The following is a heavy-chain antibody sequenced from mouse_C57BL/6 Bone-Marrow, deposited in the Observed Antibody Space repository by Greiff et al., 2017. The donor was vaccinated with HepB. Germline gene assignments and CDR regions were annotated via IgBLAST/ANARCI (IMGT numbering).Heavy chain of an antibody. V-gene: IGHV1-81*01. D-gene: IGHD1-1*01. CDR1: GYTFTSYG. CDR3: ARSGYYSRVRYIDV. J-gene: IGHJ1*03. CDR2: IYPRRGNT. Sequence: QVQLQQSGAELARPGASVKLSCKASGYTFTSYGISWVKQRTGQGLEWIGEIYPRRGNTYYNEKFKGKATLTADKSSSTASIELRSLTSDASAVYFCARSGYYSRVRYIDVWGTGTTVTVSS.